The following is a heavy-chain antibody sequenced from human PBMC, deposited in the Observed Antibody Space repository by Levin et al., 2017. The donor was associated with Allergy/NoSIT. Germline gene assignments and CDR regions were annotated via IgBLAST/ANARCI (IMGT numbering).Heavy chain of an antibody. Sequence: ASVKVSCKASGYTFTSYDINWVRQATGQGLEWMGWMNPNSGNTGYAQKFQGRVTMTRNTSISTAYMELSSLRSEDTAVYYCARVVAVAVYWFDPWGQGTLVTVSS. CDR2: MNPNSGNT. D-gene: IGHD6-19*01. V-gene: IGHV1-8*01. CDR3: ARVVAVAVYWFDP. CDR1: GYTFTSYD. J-gene: IGHJ5*02.